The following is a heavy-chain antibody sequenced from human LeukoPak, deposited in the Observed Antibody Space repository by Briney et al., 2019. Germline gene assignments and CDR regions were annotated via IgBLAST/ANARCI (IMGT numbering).Heavy chain of an antibody. CDR1: GGTFSSYA. D-gene: IGHD3-3*01. CDR2: IIPILGIA. V-gene: IGHV1-69*04. Sequence: ASVKVSCKASGGTFSSYAISWVRQAPGQGLEWMGRIIPILGIANYAQKFQGRVTITADKSTSTAYMELSSLRSEDTAVYYCARGARFLEWHNYYHYYGMDVWGQGTTVTVSS. J-gene: IGHJ6*02. CDR3: ARGARFLEWHNYYHYYGMDV.